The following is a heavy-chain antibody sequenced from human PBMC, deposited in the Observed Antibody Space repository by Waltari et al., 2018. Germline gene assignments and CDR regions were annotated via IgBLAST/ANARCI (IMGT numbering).Heavy chain of an antibody. CDR3: VRDFWSAGSR. V-gene: IGHV1-2*02. CDR2: ILPNTGGT. D-gene: IGHD3-3*01. J-gene: IGHJ4*02. Sequence: QVQLVQSGAEVKKPGASVKVSCQASGYTFSEYYIHWVRQAPGQGLEWMGWILPNTGGTNYAQNFQGRVTMTTDTSINTAYLELSSLRYDDTAVFYCVRDFWSAGSRWGQGTLVTIS. CDR1: GYTFSEYY.